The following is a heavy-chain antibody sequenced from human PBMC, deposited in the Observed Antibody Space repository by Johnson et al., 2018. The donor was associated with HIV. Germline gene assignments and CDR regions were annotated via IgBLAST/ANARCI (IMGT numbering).Heavy chain of an antibody. J-gene: IGHJ3*02. Sequence: VQLVESGGGLVKPGGSLRLSCAASGFTFSNAWMSWVRQAPGKGLEWVGRSKSKTDGGTTAYAAPVKGRFTISRDDSKNTLYLQMNSLKTEDTAVYYCTTSVGATLRGAFDIWGQGTMVTVSS. V-gene: IGHV3-15*01. CDR1: GFTFSNAW. D-gene: IGHD1-26*01. CDR2: SKSKTDGGTT. CDR3: TTSVGATLRGAFDI.